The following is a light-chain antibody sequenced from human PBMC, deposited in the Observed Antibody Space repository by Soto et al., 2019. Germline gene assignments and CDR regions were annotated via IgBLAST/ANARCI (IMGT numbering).Light chain of an antibody. CDR3: SSYTTLNTWV. V-gene: IGLV2-14*01. CDR1: SSDVGPYSY. CDR2: EVS. Sequence: QSALTQPASVSGSPGQSITISCTGTSSDVGPYSYVSWYQHHPGNVPKLMIYEVSNQPSGISNRFSGSKSGNTASLTISGLRAADEADYYCSSYTTLNTWVFGGGTKLTVL. J-gene: IGLJ3*02.